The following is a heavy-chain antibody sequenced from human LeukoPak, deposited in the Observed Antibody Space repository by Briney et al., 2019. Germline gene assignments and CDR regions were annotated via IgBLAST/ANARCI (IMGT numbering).Heavy chain of an antibody. V-gene: IGHV3-48*04. CDR1: GFTFSTYG. J-gene: IGHJ6*02. Sequence: GGSLRLSCAASGFTFSTYGMHWVRQAPGKGLEWVSYIGSSGSTIYYADSVKGRFSISRDNAKDSLYLEMNSLRAEDTAVYYCAREGYYYAMDVWGQGTTVTVSS. CDR2: IGSSGSTI. CDR3: AREGYYYAMDV.